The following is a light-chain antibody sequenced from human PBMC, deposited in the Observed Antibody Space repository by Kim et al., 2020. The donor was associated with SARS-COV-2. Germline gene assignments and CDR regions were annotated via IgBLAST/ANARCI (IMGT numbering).Light chain of an antibody. CDR2: QDS. CDR3: QAWDSSTVV. V-gene: IGLV3-1*01. CDR1: KLGDKY. J-gene: IGLJ2*01. Sequence: VTPGQTASITCSGEKLGDKYACWYQQKPGQSPVLVIYQDSKRPSGIPERFSGSNSGNTATLTISGTQAMDEADYYCQAWDSSTVVFGGGTQLTVL.